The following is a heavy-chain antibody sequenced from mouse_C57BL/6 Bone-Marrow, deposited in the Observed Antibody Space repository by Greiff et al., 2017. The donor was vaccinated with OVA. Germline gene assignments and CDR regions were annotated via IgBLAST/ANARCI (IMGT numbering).Heavy chain of an antibody. Sequence: QVQLQQSGPELVKPGASVKISCKASGYAFSSSWMNWVKQRPGKGLEWIGRIYPGDGDTNYNGTFKGKATLTADKSSSTAYMQLSSLTSEDSAVYFCAGTYYYGSSYAWFAYWGQGTLVTVSA. CDR1: GYAFSSSW. D-gene: IGHD1-1*01. J-gene: IGHJ3*01. CDR3: AGTYYYGSSYAWFAY. CDR2: IYPGDGDT. V-gene: IGHV1-82*01.